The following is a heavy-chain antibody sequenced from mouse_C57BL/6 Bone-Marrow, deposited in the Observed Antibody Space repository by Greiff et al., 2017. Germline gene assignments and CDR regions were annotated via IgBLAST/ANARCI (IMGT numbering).Heavy chain of an antibody. CDR3: ARGVPHAMDY. CDR2: INPSSGYT. J-gene: IGHJ4*01. Sequence: VQLQQSGAELAKPGASVKLSCKASGYTFTSYWMHWVKQRPGQGLEWIGYINPSSGYTKYNQKFKDKDTLTADKSSSTAYMQLSRLTYEDSAVYYCARGVPHAMDYWGQGTSVTVSS. CDR1: GYTFTSYW. V-gene: IGHV1-7*01.